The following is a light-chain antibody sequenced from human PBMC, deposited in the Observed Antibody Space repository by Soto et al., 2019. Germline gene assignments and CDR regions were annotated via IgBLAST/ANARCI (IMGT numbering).Light chain of an antibody. CDR2: DVS. V-gene: IGLV2-14*03. Sequence: QSALTQPASVSGSPGQSITISCTVTSSDIGTYNYVSWYQQHPGKAPKLMIYDVSNRPSGISGRFSCSKSANTASLTISGLQAEDEADYYCSSYTSSSTPVVFGGGTKLTVL. CDR1: SSDIGTYNY. J-gene: IGLJ2*01. CDR3: SSYTSSSTPVV.